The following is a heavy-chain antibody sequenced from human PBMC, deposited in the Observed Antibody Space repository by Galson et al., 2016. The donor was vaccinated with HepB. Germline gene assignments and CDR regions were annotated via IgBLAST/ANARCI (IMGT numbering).Heavy chain of an antibody. J-gene: IGHJ5*02. D-gene: IGHD3-3*01. CDR2: INAAKGNT. CDR3: ARDQDYDFWSGRNWLDP. Sequence: SCKASGFSFTNYAVHWVRQAPGQRLEWMGWINAAKGNTKYSQKFQGRVTIFRDTSASTAYMELSSLRSEDTAIYYCARDQDYDFWSGRNWLDPWGQGTLVTVSS. CDR1: GFSFTNYA. V-gene: IGHV1-3*01.